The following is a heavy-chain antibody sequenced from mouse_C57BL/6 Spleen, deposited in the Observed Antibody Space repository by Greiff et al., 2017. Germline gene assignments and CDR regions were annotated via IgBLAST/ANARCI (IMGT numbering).Heavy chain of an antibody. CDR3: TRPSTIVAFDY. J-gene: IGHJ2*01. CDR1: GYTFTGYW. Sequence: VMLVESGAELMKPGASVKLSCTATGYTFTGYWIERVKQRPGHGLEWIGEILPGSGSTNYNEKFKGKATFTADTSSTTAYMHLSSLTTEDSAIYYGTRPSTIVAFDYWGQGTTLTVSS. V-gene: IGHV1-9*01. D-gene: IGHD1-1*01. CDR2: ILPGSGST.